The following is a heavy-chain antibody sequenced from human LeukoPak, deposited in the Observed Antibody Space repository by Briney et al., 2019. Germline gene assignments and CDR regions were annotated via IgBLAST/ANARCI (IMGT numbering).Heavy chain of an antibody. CDR1: GYTFTNFW. J-gene: IGHJ4*02. D-gene: IGHD5-18*01. Sequence: GESLKISCKVSGYTFTNFWIGWVRQMPGKGLEWMGTIYPGDPDTRYSPSFEGQVTMSVDRSITTAYLQWGGLKASDTAMYYCARSAYSYGPLYYFDYWGQGTLVTVSS. CDR2: IYPGDPDT. V-gene: IGHV5-51*01. CDR3: ARSAYSYGPLYYFDY.